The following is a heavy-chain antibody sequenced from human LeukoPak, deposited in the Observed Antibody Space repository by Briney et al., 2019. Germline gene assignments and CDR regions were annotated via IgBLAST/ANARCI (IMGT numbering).Heavy chain of an antibody. J-gene: IGHJ5*02. CDR3: ARSDGSGSYYFWFDP. Sequence: GRSLRLSCAASGFTFDDYAMHWVRQAPGKGLEWVSGISWNSGSIGYADSVKGRFTISRDNAKNSLYLQMNSLRAADTAVYYCARSDGSGSYYFWFDPWGQGTLVTVSS. CDR1: GFTFDDYA. V-gene: IGHV3-9*01. D-gene: IGHD3-10*01. CDR2: ISWNSGSI.